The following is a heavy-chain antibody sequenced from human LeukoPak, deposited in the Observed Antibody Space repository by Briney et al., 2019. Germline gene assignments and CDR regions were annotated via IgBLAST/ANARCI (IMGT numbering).Heavy chain of an antibody. D-gene: IGHD4-17*01. CDR1: GDSITGYY. J-gene: IGHJ4*02. V-gene: IGHV4-39*07. Sequence: SETLSLTCSVSGDSITGYYWGWIRQPPGKGLEWIGNIYYTGNTYYNSSLKSRVTISLDTSKNQFSLKLSSVTAADTAVYYCARASHDYGDYSHFDYWGQGTLVTVSS. CDR3: ARASHDYGDYSHFDY. CDR2: IYYTGNT.